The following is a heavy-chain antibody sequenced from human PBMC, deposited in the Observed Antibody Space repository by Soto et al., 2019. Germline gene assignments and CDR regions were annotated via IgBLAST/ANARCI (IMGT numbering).Heavy chain of an antibody. CDR2: FSGSGGST. CDR1: GFTFSSFA. Sequence: EVQLLESGGGLAQPGGSLRLSCVASGFTFSSFAMSWVRQAPGKGLEWVSSFSGSGGSTYYADSVKGRFTISRDISKNTLYLQMNSLRAEDTAVYYCAKGGGEGYTHNEFDYWGQGTLVNVSS. V-gene: IGHV3-23*01. D-gene: IGHD3-16*01. CDR3: AKGGGEGYTHNEFDY. J-gene: IGHJ4*02.